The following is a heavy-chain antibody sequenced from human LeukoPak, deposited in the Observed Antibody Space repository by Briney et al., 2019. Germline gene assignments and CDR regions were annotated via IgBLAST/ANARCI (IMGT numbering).Heavy chain of an antibody. CDR2: MNPHSGNT. D-gene: IGHD3-16*01. CDR3: ARGPARETQSYDYFDS. CDR1: GYTFSSYD. V-gene: IGHV1-8*01. J-gene: IGHJ4*02. Sequence: GASVKVSCKASGYTFSSYDMNWVRQASGQGLEWMGWMNPHSGNTGYAQKFQGRITMTRNTSISTAYMELSSLRSEDTAMYYCARGPARETQSYDYFDSWGKGTLVSVSS.